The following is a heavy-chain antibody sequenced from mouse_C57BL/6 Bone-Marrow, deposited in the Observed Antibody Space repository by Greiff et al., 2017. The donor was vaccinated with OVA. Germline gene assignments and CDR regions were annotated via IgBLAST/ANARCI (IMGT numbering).Heavy chain of an antibody. V-gene: IGHV1-55*01. J-gene: IGHJ2*01. CDR2: IYPGSGST. D-gene: IGHD1-1*01. CDR3: ANYYGSSYLYYFDY. CDR1: GYTFTSYW. Sequence: VKLVESGAELVKPGASVKMSCKASGYTFTSYWITWVKQRPGQGLEWIGDIYPGSGSTNYNEKFKSKATLTVDTSSSTAYMQLSSLTSEDSAVYYCANYYGSSYLYYFDYWGQGTTLTVSS.